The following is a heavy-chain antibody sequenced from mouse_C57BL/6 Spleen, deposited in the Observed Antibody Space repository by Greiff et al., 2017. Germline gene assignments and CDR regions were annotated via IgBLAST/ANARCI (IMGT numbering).Heavy chain of an antibody. J-gene: IGHJ3*01. CDR2: IHPNSGST. CDR3: GTRYDGYYGLFAY. Sequence: QVQLQQPGAELVKPGASVKLSCKASGYTFTSYWMHWVKQRPGQGLEWIGMIHPNSGSTNYNEKFKSKATLTVDKSSSTAYMQLSSLTSEDSAVYYCGTRYDGYYGLFAYWGQGTVVTVSA. CDR1: GYTFTSYW. D-gene: IGHD2-3*01. V-gene: IGHV1-64*01.